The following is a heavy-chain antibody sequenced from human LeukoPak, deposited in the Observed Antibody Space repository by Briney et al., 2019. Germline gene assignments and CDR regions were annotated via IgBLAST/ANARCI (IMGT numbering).Heavy chain of an antibody. CDR1: GFTFSSYA. D-gene: IGHD4-23*01. CDR2: ISYDGSNK. J-gene: IGHJ4*02. Sequence: GGSLRLSCAASGFTFSSYAMHWVRQAPGKGLEWVAVISYDGSNKYYADSVKGRFTISRDNSKNTLYLQMNSLRAEDTAVYYCARATVDILSDYGGYFDYWGQGTLVTVSS. V-gene: IGHV3-30*04. CDR3: ARATVDILSDYGGYFDY.